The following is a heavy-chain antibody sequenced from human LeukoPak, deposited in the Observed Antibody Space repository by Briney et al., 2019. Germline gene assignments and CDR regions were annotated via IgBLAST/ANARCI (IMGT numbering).Heavy chain of an antibody. CDR3: ARHVVAVGFDY. CDR1: GFIFSDYY. Sequence: PGGSLRLSCAASGFIFSDYYMSWIRQAPGKGLEWLSYMSIDGSSRYYADSVKGRFTISRDNAKNSLYLQMNSLRAEDTAVYYCARHVVAVGFDYWGQGTLVTVSS. V-gene: IGHV3-11*04. D-gene: IGHD3-22*01. CDR2: MSIDGSSR. J-gene: IGHJ4*02.